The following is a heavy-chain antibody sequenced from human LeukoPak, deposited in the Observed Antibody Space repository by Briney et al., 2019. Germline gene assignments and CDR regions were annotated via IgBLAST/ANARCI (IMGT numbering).Heavy chain of an antibody. CDR1: GFTFSSYG. J-gene: IGHJ4*02. CDR3: ATGYSSGWYGRLDY. Sequence: QVQLVESGGGVVQPGGSLRLSCAASGFTFSSYGMHWVRQAPGKGLEWVAFIRYDGSNKYYADSVKARFTLSRDNSKNTMYLRMNTLRAEDTAVYYCATGYSSGWYGRLDYWGQGTLVTVSS. D-gene: IGHD6-19*01. CDR2: IRYDGSNK. V-gene: IGHV3-30*02.